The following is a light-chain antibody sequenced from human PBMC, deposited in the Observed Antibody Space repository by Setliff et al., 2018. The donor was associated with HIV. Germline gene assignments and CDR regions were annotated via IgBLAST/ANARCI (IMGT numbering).Light chain of an antibody. V-gene: IGLV2-23*01. CDR3: CSNTGSNTYV. J-gene: IGLJ1*01. Sequence: QSVLTQPASVSGSPGQSITISCSGTRNDVGRYDLVSWYQQHPGKAPKLMIYQASRRPSGVSNRLSASKSGNTASLTISGLQAEDEADYYCCSNTGSNTYVFGTGTKVTVL. CDR2: QAS. CDR1: RNDVGRYDL.